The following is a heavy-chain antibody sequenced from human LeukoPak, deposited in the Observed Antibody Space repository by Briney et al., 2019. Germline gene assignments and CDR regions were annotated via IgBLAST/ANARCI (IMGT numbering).Heavy chain of an antibody. CDR2: ISNTDVTI. CDR3: ARAKAMITFGGVIVTHPDY. D-gene: IGHD3-16*02. V-gene: IGHV3-48*04. J-gene: IGHJ4*02. CDR1: GFTFSSYT. Sequence: GGSLRLSCAASGFTFSSYTMTWVRQAPGKGLEWVSYISNTDVTIYYADSVKGRFTISRDNAKNSLYLQMNSLRAEDTAVYYCARAKAMITFGGVIVTHPDYWGQGTLVTVSS.